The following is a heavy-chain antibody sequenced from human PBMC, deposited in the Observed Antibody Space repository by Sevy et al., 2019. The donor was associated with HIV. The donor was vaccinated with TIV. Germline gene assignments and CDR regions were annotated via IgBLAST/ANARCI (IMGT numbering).Heavy chain of an antibody. Sequence: GGSLRLSCAASGFTFSNAWMSWVRQAPGKGLEWVGRIKSKTDGGTTDYAAPVKGRFTISREDSKNTLYLKMNSLKTEDTAVYYCTTIPVLRFLGWLFFLRLDYYYGMDVWGQGTTVTVSS. CDR2: IKSKTDGGTT. D-gene: IGHD3-3*01. V-gene: IGHV3-15*01. CDR1: GFTFSNAW. CDR3: TTIPVLRFLGWLFFLRLDYYYGMDV. J-gene: IGHJ6*02.